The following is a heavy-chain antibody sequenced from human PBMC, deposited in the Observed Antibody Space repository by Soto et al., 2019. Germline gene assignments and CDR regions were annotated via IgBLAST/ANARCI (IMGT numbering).Heavy chain of an antibody. V-gene: IGHV3-15*07. CDR1: GFXFSNAW. CDR2: IKSKTDGGTT. D-gene: IGHD6-19*01. CDR3: TTDLTGYSSGWYVTSADDY. J-gene: IGHJ4*02. Sequence: PGGSLXLSCAASGFXFSNAWMNWVRQAPGKGLEWVGRIKSKTDGGTTDYAAPVKGRFTISRDDSKNTLYLQMNSLKTEDTAVYYCTTDLTGYSSGWYVTSADDYWGQGTLVTVSS.